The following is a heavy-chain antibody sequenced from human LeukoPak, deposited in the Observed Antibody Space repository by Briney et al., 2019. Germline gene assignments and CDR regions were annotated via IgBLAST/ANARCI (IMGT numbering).Heavy chain of an antibody. D-gene: IGHD5-18*01. Sequence: SVKVSCKASGGTFSSYAISWVRQAPGQGLEWMGGIIPIFGTANYAQKFQGRVTITADKSTSTAYMELSSLRSEDTAVYYCADGYSYGSFDYWGQGTLVTVSS. CDR1: GGTFSSYA. J-gene: IGHJ4*02. V-gene: IGHV1-69*06. CDR2: IIPIFGTA. CDR3: ADGYSYGSFDY.